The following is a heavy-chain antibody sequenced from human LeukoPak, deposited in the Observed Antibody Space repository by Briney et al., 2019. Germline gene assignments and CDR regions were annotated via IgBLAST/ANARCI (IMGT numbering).Heavy chain of an antibody. V-gene: IGHV4-4*07. J-gene: IGHJ3*02. CDR1: GGSISSYY. CDR3: ARPYSSSWYDKGLFDI. D-gene: IGHD6-13*01. Sequence: PSETLSLTCTVSGGSISSYYWSWIRQPAGKGLEWIGRIYTSGSTNYNPSLKSRVTMSVDTSKNQFSLKLSSVTAADTAVYYCARPYSSSWYDKGLFDIWGQGTMVTISS. CDR2: IYTSGST.